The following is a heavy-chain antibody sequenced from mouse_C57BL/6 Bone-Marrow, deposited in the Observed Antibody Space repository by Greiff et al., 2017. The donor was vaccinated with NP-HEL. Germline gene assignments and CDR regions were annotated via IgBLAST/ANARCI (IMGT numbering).Heavy chain of an antibody. CDR2: IDPNSGGT. Sequence: VQLVESGAELVKPGASVKLSCKASGYTFTSYWMHWVKQRPGRGLEWIGRIDPNSGGTKYNEKFKSKATLTVDKPSSTAYMQLSSLTSEDSAVYYCARWRFYYYGSSWYFDVWGTGTTVTVSS. D-gene: IGHD1-1*01. CDR1: GYTFTSYW. J-gene: IGHJ1*03. V-gene: IGHV1-72*01. CDR3: ARWRFYYYGSSWYFDV.